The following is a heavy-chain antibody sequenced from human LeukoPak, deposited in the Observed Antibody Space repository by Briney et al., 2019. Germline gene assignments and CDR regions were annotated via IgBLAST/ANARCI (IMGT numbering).Heavy chain of an antibody. CDR3: ARDPRKSSIAVPSHRYYMDV. V-gene: IGHV4-61*02. CDR2: IYTSGST. D-gene: IGHD6-6*01. CDR1: GGSISSGSYY. Sequence: PSQTLSLTCTVSGGSISSGSYYWSWIRQPAGKGLEWIGRIYTSGSTNYNPSLKSRVTISVDTSKNQFSLKLSSVTAADTAVYYCARDPRKSSIAVPSHRYYMDVWGKGTTVTVSS. J-gene: IGHJ6*03.